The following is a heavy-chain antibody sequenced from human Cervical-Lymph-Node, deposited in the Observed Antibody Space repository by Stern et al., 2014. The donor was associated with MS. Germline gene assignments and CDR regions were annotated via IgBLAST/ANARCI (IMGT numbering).Heavy chain of an antibody. CDR3: ARHLRETVVTPASGMDV. CDR2: IYPGDSDT. D-gene: IGHD4-23*01. Sequence: EVQLVQSGAEVKKPGESLKISCKGSGYSFTSYWIGWVRQMPGKGLEWMGIIYPGDSDTRYSPSFQGQVTISADKSISTAYLQWSSLKASDTAMYYCARHLRETVVTPASGMDVWGQGTTVTVSS. CDR1: GYSFTSYW. V-gene: IGHV5-51*01. J-gene: IGHJ6*02.